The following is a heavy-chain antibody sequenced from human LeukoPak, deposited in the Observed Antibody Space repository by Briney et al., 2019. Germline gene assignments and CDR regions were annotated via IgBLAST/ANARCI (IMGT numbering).Heavy chain of an antibody. J-gene: IGHJ3*02. Sequence: ASVKVSCSASGYTFTSCAMNWVGPAPGQGLVWMGWINTYTGKPTYAQGFTGRFLFSLDASVSTAYLQIRCLKPEDSAVYYCARQRSHCSGGSCYSLGAFDIWGQGTMVTVSS. CDR3: ARQRSHCSGGSCYSLGAFDI. D-gene: IGHD2-15*01. V-gene: IGHV7-4-1*02. CDR1: GYTFTSCA. CDR2: INTYTGKP.